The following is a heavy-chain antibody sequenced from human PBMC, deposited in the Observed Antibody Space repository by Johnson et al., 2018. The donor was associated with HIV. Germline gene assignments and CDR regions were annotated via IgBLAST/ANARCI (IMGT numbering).Heavy chain of an antibody. CDR3: ARVRTGDSSGYHDAFYI. D-gene: IGHD3-22*01. CDR1: GFTFSKAW. CDR2: IKSKTDGGTT. J-gene: IGHJ3*02. Sequence: VQLVESGGGLVKPGGSLRLSCATSGFTFSKAWMNWVRQAPGKGLEWVGRIKSKTDGGTTDYAAPVKGRFTISRDDSKNTLYLQMNSLRVEDTALYYCARVRTGDSSGYHDAFYIWGQGTMVTVSS. V-gene: IGHV3-15*05.